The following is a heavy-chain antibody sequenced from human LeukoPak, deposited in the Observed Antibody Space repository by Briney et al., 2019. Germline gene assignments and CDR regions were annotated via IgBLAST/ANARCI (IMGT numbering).Heavy chain of an antibody. CDR2: MNPNSGNT. CDR1: GYTFTSYD. CDR3: ARGLVRILWFGKLLGSLGFDP. D-gene: IGHD3-10*01. J-gene: IGHJ5*02. Sequence: ASVKVSCKASGYTFTSYDINWVRQATGQGLEWMGWMNPNSGNTGYAQKFQGRVTMTRNTSISTAYMELSSLRSEDTAVYYCARGLVRILWFGKLLGSLGFDPWGQGTLVTVSS. V-gene: IGHV1-8*01.